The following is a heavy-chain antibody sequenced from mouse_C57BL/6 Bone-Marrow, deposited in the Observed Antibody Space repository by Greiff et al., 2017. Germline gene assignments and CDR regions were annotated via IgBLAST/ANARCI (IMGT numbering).Heavy chain of an antibody. Sequence: QVQLQQPGAELVKPGASVQLSCKASGYTFTSYWMQWVKQRPGQGLEWIGEIDPSDSYTNSNQKFKGKATLTVDTSSRTAYMQLSSLTSEDSAVYYCARDGTGFAYWGQGTLVTVSA. CDR3: ARDGTGFAY. V-gene: IGHV1-50*01. J-gene: IGHJ3*01. CDR2: IDPSDSYT. D-gene: IGHD3-3*01. CDR1: GYTFTSYW.